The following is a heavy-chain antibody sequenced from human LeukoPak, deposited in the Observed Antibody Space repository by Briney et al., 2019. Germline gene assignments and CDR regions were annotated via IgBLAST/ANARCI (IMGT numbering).Heavy chain of an antibody. CDR2: INPNSGGT. V-gene: IGHV1-2*02. CDR1: GYTFTGYY. D-gene: IGHD7-27*01. Sequence: GASVKVSCKASGYTFTGYYMHWVRQAPGQGLEWMGWINPNSGGTNYAQKFQGRVTMTRDTSISTAYMELSRLRSDDTAVYYCAGGADSELTGDYGSAFDIWGQGTMVTVSS. CDR3: AGGADSELTGDYGSAFDI. J-gene: IGHJ3*02.